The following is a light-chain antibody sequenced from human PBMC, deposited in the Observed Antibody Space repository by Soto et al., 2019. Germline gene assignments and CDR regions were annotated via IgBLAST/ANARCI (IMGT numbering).Light chain of an antibody. J-gene: IGLJ1*01. CDR3: CSYASSTYV. V-gene: IGLV2-23*01. Sequence: QSALTQPASVSGSPGQSITISCSGTSSDFEIYHLASWYQHHPGKAPKLIIYEGTKRPSGISDRFSGSKSGNTASLTIPGLQAEDEADYYCCSYASSTYVFGTGTKVTVL. CDR2: EGT. CDR1: SSDFEIYHL.